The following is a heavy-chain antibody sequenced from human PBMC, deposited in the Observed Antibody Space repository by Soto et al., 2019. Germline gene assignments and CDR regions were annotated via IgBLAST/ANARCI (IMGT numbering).Heavy chain of an antibody. CDR2: VYYSGTT. J-gene: IGHJ4*02. V-gene: IGHV4-39*01. CDR3: ARLRDSASFHYPRPEDH. Sequence: SETLSLTCTVSGGSISRNSFHWGWIRQTPGRGLEWIGSVYYSGTTDYNPSFKSRVTISVETSKTQFSLKLNSVTAADTGIYFCARLRDSASFHYPRPEDHWGQGALVTVSS. CDR1: GGSISRNSFH. D-gene: IGHD1-26*01.